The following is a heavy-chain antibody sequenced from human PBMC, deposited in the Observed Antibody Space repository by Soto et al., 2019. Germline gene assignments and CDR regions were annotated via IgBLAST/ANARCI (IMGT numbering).Heavy chain of an antibody. J-gene: IGHJ5*02. Sequence: QVQLVESGGGVVQSGRSLTLSCAASGFSLRTYGMHWLRRAPGKGLEWVAFIWYDGTKKFYANSVKGRSTISKDNSNNILYLQMSGLRVEDTAVYYCARDVLTAVAGSVNWSDPWGQGTLVTISS. V-gene: IGHV3-33*01. CDR2: IWYDGTKK. CDR1: GFSLRTYG. D-gene: IGHD6-19*01. CDR3: ARDVLTAVAGSVNWSDP.